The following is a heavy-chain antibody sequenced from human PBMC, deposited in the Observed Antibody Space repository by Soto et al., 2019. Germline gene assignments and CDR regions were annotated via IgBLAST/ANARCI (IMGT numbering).Heavy chain of an antibody. CDR3: ARQPSEWLFPLWWFEP. V-gene: IGHV4-39*01. Sequence: PSETLSLTCTVSGVSFSSNSAYCAWMRQPPRKGLEWIGTVHYIGSTYYNPSLKSRVTMSVDTSNNQFSLKLHSVTAADTAVYYCARQPSEWLFPLWWFEPLGLRTLVNLSS. J-gene: IGHJ5*02. CDR1: GVSFSSNSAY. D-gene: IGHD3-3*01. CDR2: VHYIGST.